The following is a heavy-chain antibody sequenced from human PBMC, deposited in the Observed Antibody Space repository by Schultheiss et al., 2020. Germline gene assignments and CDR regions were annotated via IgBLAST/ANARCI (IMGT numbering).Heavy chain of an antibody. CDR3: ARIIVSGSYYEGRYYYYYMDV. D-gene: IGHD1-26*01. J-gene: IGHJ6*03. Sequence: SETLSLTCTVCGGSFSGYDWSWIRQPPGKGLEYIGGINHSGSTNYNPSLKSRVTISVDTSKNQFSLKLSSVTAADTAVYYCARIIVSGSYYEGRYYYYYMDVWGKGTTVTGSS. CDR1: GGSFSGYD. CDR2: INHSGST. V-gene: IGHV4-34*01.